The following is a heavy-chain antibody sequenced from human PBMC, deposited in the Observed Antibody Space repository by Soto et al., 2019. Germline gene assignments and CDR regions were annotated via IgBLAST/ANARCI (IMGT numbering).Heavy chain of an antibody. CDR2: ISSSSSSTI. Sequence: GSLRLSCAASGFTFSSYSMNWVRQAPGKGLEWVSYISSSSSSTIHYAASVKGRFTISRDNSKNTLYLQMSSLRAEDTAVYYCAKRKYCSSTTCFDYWGQGTLVTVSS. D-gene: IGHD2-2*01. V-gene: IGHV3-48*04. CDR1: GFTFSSYS. CDR3: AKRKYCSSTTCFDY. J-gene: IGHJ4*02.